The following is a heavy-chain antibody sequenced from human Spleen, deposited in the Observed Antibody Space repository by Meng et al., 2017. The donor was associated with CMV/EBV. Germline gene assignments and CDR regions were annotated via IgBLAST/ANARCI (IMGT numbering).Heavy chain of an antibody. CDR2: ISAYNGNT. D-gene: IGHD6-13*01. CDR3: ARDQQLIPAEYFQH. CDR1: GYTFISDG. Sequence: SGYTFISDGMSWLRQAPGQGLEWMGWISAYNGNTIYAQKVQGRVTMTTDASTKTAYLELRSLRSDDTAVYYCARDQQLIPAEYFQHWGPGTLVTVSS. V-gene: IGHV1-18*01. J-gene: IGHJ1*01.